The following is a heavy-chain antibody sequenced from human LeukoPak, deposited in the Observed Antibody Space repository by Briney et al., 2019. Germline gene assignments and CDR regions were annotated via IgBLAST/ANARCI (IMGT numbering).Heavy chain of an antibody. CDR2: MNPNSGNT. J-gene: IGHJ4*02. V-gene: IGHV1-8*01. CDR3: ARVEGVYTSGWLLDY. CDR1: ENTFTNYY. Sequence: ASVKVSCKASENTFTNYYMHWVRQATGQGLEWMGWMNPNSGNTGHAQKFQGRVTMTRNTSMNTAYMELSSLRSEDTAVYYCARVEGVYTSGWLLDYWGQGTLVTVSS. D-gene: IGHD6-19*01.